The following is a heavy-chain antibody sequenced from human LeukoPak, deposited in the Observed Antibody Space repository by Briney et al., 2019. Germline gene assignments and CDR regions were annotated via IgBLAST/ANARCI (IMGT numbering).Heavy chain of an antibody. V-gene: IGHV4-31*03. Sequence: PSQTLSLPCTVSGGSISSGGYYWSWIRQHPGKGLEWIGYIYYSGSTYYNPSLKSRVTISVDTSKNQFSRKLSSVTAADTAVYYCARAPITIFGVVIYYYYMDVWGKGTTVTVSS. CDR2: IYYSGST. D-gene: IGHD3-3*01. CDR3: ARAPITIFGVVIYYYYMDV. J-gene: IGHJ6*03. CDR1: GGSISSGGYY.